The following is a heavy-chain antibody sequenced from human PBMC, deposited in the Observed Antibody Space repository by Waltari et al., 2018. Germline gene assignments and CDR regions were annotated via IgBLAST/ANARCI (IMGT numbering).Heavy chain of an antibody. CDR3: ARDPYGFGWFDP. CDR2: ISSSSSYI. Sequence: EVQLVESGGGLAKPEGSMRLSCAASGFTFSRYIMNWFSQAPGKGLEWVSSISSSSSYIYYAESVKGRFTISRDNAKNSVYRQMNSLRAEDTAVYYCARDPYGFGWFDPWGQGTLVTVSS. J-gene: IGHJ5*02. D-gene: IGHD3-16*01. V-gene: IGHV3-21*01. CDR1: GFTFSRYI.